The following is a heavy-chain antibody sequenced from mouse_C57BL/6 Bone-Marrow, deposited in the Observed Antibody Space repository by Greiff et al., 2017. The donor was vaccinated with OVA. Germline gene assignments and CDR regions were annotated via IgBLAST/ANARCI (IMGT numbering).Heavy chain of an antibody. D-gene: IGHD2-3*01. V-gene: IGHV10-1*01. CDR1: GFSFNTYA. CDR2: IRSKSNNYAT. Sequence: EVHLVESGGGLVQPKGSLKLSCAASGFSFNTYAMNWVRQAPGKGLEWVARIRSKSNNYATYYADSVKDRFTISRDDSESMLYLQVNNLKTEDTAVFFCVRSLLRFAYWGQGTLVTVSA. CDR3: VRSLLRFAY. J-gene: IGHJ3*01.